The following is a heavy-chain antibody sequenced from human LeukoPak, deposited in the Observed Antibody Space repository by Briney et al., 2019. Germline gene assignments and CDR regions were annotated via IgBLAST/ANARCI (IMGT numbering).Heavy chain of an antibody. CDR3: ARIPYSNYVPYYYYYMDV. Sequence: PGGSLRLSCAASGFTFSDYYMSWIRQAPGKGLEWVSYISCSGSTIYYADSVKGRFTISRDNAKNSLYLQMNSLRAEDTAVYYCARIPYSNYVPYYYYYMDVWGKGTTVTVSS. D-gene: IGHD4-11*01. J-gene: IGHJ6*03. CDR1: GFTFSDYY. V-gene: IGHV3-11*01. CDR2: ISCSGSTI.